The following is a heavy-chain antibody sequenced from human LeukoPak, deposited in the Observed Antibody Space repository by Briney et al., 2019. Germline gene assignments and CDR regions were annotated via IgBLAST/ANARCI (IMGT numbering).Heavy chain of an antibody. D-gene: IGHD3-16*01. Sequence: GESLKISRNGSGYSLSCFWIALVRQIPRKGPELVGLIFVGCSESKYSPPFQVQVTISVDKPNNTTYLQCSSLKAADTATYYCARLRSEWGDYVDFWGQGTLVTVSS. V-gene: IGHV5-51*01. CDR1: GYSLSCFW. CDR2: IFVGCSES. J-gene: IGHJ4*02. CDR3: ARLRSEWGDYVDF.